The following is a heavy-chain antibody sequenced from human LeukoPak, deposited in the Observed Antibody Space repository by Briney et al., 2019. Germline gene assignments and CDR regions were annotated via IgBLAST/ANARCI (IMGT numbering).Heavy chain of an antibody. CDR2: ISSSSSYI. J-gene: IGHJ4*02. V-gene: IGHV3-21*01. CDR1: GFTFSSYS. D-gene: IGHD1-26*01. Sequence: GGSLRLSCAASGFTFSSYSMNWVRQAPGKGLEWVSSISSSSSYIYYADSVKGRFPISRDNAKNSLYLQMNSLRAEDTAVYYCARIEGSYYFDYWGQGTLVTVSS. CDR3: ARIEGSYYFDY.